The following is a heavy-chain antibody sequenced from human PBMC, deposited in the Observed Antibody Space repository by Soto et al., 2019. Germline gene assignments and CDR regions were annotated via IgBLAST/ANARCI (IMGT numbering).Heavy chain of an antibody. J-gene: IGHJ4*02. D-gene: IGHD2-2*01. CDR3: ARDPCSSSCYAFDY. Sequence: ASVKVSCKASGYTFTTYTMHWVRQAPGQRPEWMGWINAGDADTKYSQKFQGRVTITRDTSASTAYMELSSLRSEDTAVYYCARDPCSSSCYAFDYWGQGTLVTSPQ. V-gene: IGHV1-3*01. CDR2: INAGDADT. CDR1: GYTFTTYT.